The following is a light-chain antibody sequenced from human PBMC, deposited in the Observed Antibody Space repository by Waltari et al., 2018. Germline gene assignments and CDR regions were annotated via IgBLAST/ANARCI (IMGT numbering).Light chain of an antibody. J-gene: IGKJ2*01. Sequence: DIQMTQSPSTLSASVGDRVPITCRASQSINSWLAWYQHKPGTAPKILISDASTLVSGVPSRFSGSGSGTEFTLTVSSLQPDDFVAYFCQQYESYPYTFGQGTKLDIK. CDR2: DAS. CDR1: QSINSW. V-gene: IGKV1-5*01. CDR3: QQYESYPYT.